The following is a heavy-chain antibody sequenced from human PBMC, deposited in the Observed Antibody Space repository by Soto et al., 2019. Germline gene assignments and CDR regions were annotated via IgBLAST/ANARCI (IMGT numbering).Heavy chain of an antibody. J-gene: IGHJ4*02. Sequence: GGSLRLSCAASGFTFSSYSMNWVRQAPGKGLEWVSSISSSSSYIYYADSVKGRFTISRDNAKNSLYLQMNSLRAEDAAVYYCARANKRILTGYYSLDYWGQGTLVTVSS. V-gene: IGHV3-21*01. CDR3: ARANKRILTGYYSLDY. D-gene: IGHD3-9*01. CDR1: GFTFSSYS. CDR2: ISSSSSYI.